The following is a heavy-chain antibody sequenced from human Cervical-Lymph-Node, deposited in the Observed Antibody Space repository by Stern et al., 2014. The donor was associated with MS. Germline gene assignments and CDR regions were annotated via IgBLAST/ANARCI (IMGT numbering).Heavy chain of an antibody. CDR3: VHTTVTFDEAYGLDV. Sequence: QVTLRESGPTLVKPTQTLTLTCTFSGFSLSTSGAGVGWIRQPPGKALEWLAGIYWDDDERYSPSLKSRLTITKDTSKNQVVLTMANMDPVDTATYYCVHTTVTFDEAYGLDVWGQGTTVTVSS. D-gene: IGHD4-17*01. J-gene: IGHJ6*02. V-gene: IGHV2-5*02. CDR2: IYWDDDE. CDR1: GFSLSTSGAG.